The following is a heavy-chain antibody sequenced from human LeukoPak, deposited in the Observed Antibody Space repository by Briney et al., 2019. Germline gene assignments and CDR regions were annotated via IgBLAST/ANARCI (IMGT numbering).Heavy chain of an antibody. Sequence: GGSLRLSCAASGFTFSKYWMSWVRQAPGKGLEWVANIMQDGSERFYVDSVKGRFTISRDNTKNSLYLQINSLRAEDTALYYRAKDRFNVVPPAAGHFELLGRCALVTVSS. CDR1: GFTFSKYW. J-gene: IGHJ2*01. D-gene: IGHD2-2*01. CDR2: IMQDGSER. CDR3: AKDRFNVVPPAAGHFEL. V-gene: IGHV3-7*01.